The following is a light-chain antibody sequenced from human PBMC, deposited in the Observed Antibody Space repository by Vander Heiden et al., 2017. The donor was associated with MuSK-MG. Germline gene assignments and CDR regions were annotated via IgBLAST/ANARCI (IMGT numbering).Light chain of an antibody. CDR1: TGPVSSNHF. CDR3: LLSYSDSVV. J-gene: IGLJ2*01. Sequence: QAVVSQEPSLTVSPGGTVTLTCGSSTGPVSSNHFPYWFQQKPGQAPRTLIYDTNNKHAWTPARFSGSRLGGQAALTLSGAQPEDEAEYYCLLSYSDSVVFGGGTKLTVL. V-gene: IGLV7-46*01. CDR2: DTN.